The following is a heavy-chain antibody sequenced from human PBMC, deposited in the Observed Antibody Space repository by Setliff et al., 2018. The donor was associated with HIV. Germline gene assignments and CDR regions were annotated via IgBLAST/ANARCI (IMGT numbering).Heavy chain of an antibody. CDR3: AREPTGDCWSGYSSRGLDY. J-gene: IGHJ4*02. CDR2: FNPNSGVT. CDR1: GFIFTDYH. D-gene: IGHD3-3*01. V-gene: IGHV1-2*06. Sequence: ASVKVSCKTSGFIFTDYHIHWVRQAPGQGLEWMGRFNPNSGVTNSPQKFQGRVTMTRDTSINTAYMELSRLTSDDTAFYYCAREPTGDCWSGYSSRGLDYWGQGTLVTVSS.